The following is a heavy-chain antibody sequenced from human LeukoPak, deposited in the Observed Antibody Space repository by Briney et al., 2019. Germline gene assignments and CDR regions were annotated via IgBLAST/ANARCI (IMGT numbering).Heavy chain of an antibody. J-gene: IGHJ4*02. CDR1: GFTFSTSC. CDR3: ARARVATRGPDY. CDR2: MWYDGSNK. D-gene: IGHD5-12*01. V-gene: IGHV3-33*01. Sequence: QPGRSLRLSCAASGFTFSTSCMHWVRQAPGKGLEWVAVMWYDGSNKSYADSVKGRFTISRDNPKNTLYLQMNTLRAEDTAVYYCARARVATRGPDYWGQGTLVTVSS.